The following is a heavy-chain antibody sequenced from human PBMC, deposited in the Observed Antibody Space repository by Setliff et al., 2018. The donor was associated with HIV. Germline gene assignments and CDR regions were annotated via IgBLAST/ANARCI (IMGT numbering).Heavy chain of an antibody. J-gene: IGHJ4*02. CDR2: ISNRGNTI. CDR3: ARKRGADTLYYFDY. Sequence: PGGSLRLSCAASGFTFSSYEMNWVRQAPGKGLEWVSYISNRGNTIYYADSVKGRFTISRDNAKNSLYLQMRSLRAEDTAVYYCARKRGADTLYYFDYWGQGTLVTV. CDR1: GFTFSSYE. D-gene: IGHD3-10*01. V-gene: IGHV3-48*03.